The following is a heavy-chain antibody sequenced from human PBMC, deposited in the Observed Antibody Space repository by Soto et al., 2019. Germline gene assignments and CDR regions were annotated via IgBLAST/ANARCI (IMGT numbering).Heavy chain of an antibody. CDR2: ISPRGSS. CDR3: ARARDDYGDPDFDY. V-gene: IGHV4-59*01. J-gene: IGHJ4*02. Sequence: QVQLQESGPGLVKPSETLSLTCTVSGGSISRYYWNWIRQPPGKGLEWIGYISPRGSSNYNPSLKSRGTIALDTSKNQLSLKLRSVTAADTAVYYGARARDDYGDPDFDYWGQGTLVTVSS. D-gene: IGHD4-17*01. CDR1: GGSISRYY.